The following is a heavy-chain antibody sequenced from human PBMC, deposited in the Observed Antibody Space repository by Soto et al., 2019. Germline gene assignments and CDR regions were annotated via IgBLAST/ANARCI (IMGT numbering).Heavy chain of an antibody. CDR3: ARDRSRHYY. V-gene: IGHV3-7*04. CDR2: IEEDGSEK. CDR1: GFTFSSYW. Sequence: GSLRLSCAASGFTFSSYWMSWVRQAPGKGLEWVANIEEDGSEKNYVASVKGRFTISRDNAKNSLYLQMNSLRAEDTALYYCARDRSRHYYWGQGTLVTVSS. J-gene: IGHJ4*02.